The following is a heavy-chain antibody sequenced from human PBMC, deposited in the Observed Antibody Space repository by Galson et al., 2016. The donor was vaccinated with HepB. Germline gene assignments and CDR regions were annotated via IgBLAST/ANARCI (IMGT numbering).Heavy chain of an antibody. J-gene: IGHJ4*02. CDR2: IYYSGTT. CDR3: ARTVFGVVVPDLYFDF. D-gene: IGHD3-3*01. CDR1: GGSISGSNYY. Sequence: LSLTCTVSGGSISGSNYYWSWLRQHPGKGLEWIGSIYYSGTTYFNPSLKSRVTMSMDPPNNQFSLWLTSVTAADTALYYCARTVFGVVVPDLYFDFWGQGSLVTVSS. V-gene: IGHV4-31*03.